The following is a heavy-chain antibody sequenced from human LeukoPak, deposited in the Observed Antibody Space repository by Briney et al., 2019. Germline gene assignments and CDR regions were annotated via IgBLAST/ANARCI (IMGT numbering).Heavy chain of an antibody. CDR3: AKGSFYCSTNTCPQYYYYMDV. J-gene: IGHJ6*03. D-gene: IGHD2-2*01. CDR1: GFTFSRHG. Sequence: GGSLRLSCVASGFTFSRHGMHWVRQAPGKGLEWVAFVRYDGSDKYYAESVKGRFTISRDNSENTLYLQMSSLRDEDTAVYYWAKGSFYCSTNTCPQYYYYMDVWGKGITVTVSS. CDR2: VRYDGSDK. V-gene: IGHV3-30*02.